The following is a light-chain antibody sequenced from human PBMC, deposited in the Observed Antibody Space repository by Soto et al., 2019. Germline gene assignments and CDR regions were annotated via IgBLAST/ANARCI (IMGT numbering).Light chain of an antibody. Sequence: QSALTQPRSVSGSSGQSVTISCTGTSSDVGGYNYVTWYQQYPGKAPKVMIYDVKTRPSGVPDRFSGSKSGNTASLTISGLQAEDEADYYCCSYAGDYTFVFGPGTKLTVL. CDR3: CSYAGDYTFV. V-gene: IGLV2-11*01. CDR1: SSDVGGYNY. J-gene: IGLJ1*01. CDR2: DVK.